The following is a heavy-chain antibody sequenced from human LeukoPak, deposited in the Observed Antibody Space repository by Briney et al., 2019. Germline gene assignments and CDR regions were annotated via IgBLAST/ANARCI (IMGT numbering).Heavy chain of an antibody. V-gene: IGHV3-7*01. CDR3: ARGPRALYCSGGSCYLDY. CDR2: IKQDGSEK. J-gene: IGHJ4*02. CDR1: GFTFSSYW. D-gene: IGHD2-15*01. Sequence: PGGSLRLSCAASGFTFSSYWMSWVRQAPGKGLEWVANIKQDGSEKYYVDSVKGRFTISRDNAKNSLYLQMNSLRAEDTAVYYCARGPRALYCSGGSCYLDYWGQGTLVTVSS.